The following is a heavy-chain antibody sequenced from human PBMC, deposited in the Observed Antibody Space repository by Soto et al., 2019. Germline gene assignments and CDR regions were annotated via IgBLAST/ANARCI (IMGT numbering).Heavy chain of an antibody. Sequence: QVQLVESGGGVVQPGRSLRLSCAASGFTFSSYAMHWVRQGPGKGLEWVAVISYDGSNKYYADSVKGRFTISRDNSKNTLYLQMNSLRAEDTAVYYCARDGRGGGVDYFDYWGQGTLVTVSS. D-gene: IGHD2-21*01. CDR2: ISYDGSNK. J-gene: IGHJ4*02. CDR1: GFTFSSYA. V-gene: IGHV3-30-3*01. CDR3: ARDGRGGGVDYFDY.